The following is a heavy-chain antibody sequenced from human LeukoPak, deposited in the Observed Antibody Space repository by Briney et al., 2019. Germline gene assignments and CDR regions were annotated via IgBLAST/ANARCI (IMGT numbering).Heavy chain of an antibody. CDR3: TSTPGRQWLVRNY. CDR1: GFTFSYAW. CDR2: IKSKPDGGTT. Sequence: GGSLRLSCAASGFTFSYAWMTWVRQAPGKGLEWVGRIKSKPDGGTTDYAVPVKVRFTISRDDSKNTLYLQMNSLKTEDTAVYYCTSTPGRQWLVRNYWGQGTLVTVSS. V-gene: IGHV3-15*01. J-gene: IGHJ4*02. D-gene: IGHD6-19*01.